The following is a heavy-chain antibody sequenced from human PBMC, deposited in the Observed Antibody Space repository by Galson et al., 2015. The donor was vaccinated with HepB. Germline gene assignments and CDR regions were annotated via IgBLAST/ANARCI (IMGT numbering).Heavy chain of an antibody. CDR2: ISSNGGST. Sequence: SLRLSCAASGFTFSSYAMPWVRLAPGKGLEYVSAISSNGGSTYYADSVKGRFTISRDNSKNTLYLQMSSLRAEDTAVYYCVRDVDWKYIDYWGRGTLVTVSS. V-gene: IGHV3-64D*06. CDR3: VRDVDWKYIDY. J-gene: IGHJ4*02. CDR1: GFTFSSYA. D-gene: IGHD1-7*01.